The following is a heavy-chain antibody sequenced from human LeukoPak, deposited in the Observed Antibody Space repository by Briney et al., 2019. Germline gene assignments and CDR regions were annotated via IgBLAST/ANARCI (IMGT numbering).Heavy chain of an antibody. CDR1: GGSISSYY. CDR3: ARNFDY. V-gene: IGHV4-34*01. Sequence: KPSETLSLTCTVSGGSISSYYWSWIRQPPGKGLEWIGEINHSGSTNYNPSLKSRVTISVDTSKNQFSLKLSSVTAADTAVYYCARNFDYWGQGTLVTVSS. CDR2: INHSGST. J-gene: IGHJ4*02.